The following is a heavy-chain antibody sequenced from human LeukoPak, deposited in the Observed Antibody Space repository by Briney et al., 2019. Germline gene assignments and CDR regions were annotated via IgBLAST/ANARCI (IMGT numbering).Heavy chain of an antibody. Sequence: GGSLRLSCAASGFTFSSYGMHWVRQAPGKGLEWVAVIWYDGSNKYYADSVKGRFTISRDNSKNTLYLQMNSLRAEDTAVYYCAKDFESYDSSGYYYYWGQGTLVTVSS. CDR3: AKDFESYDSSGYYYY. V-gene: IGHV3-33*06. CDR2: IWYDGSNK. J-gene: IGHJ4*02. CDR1: GFTFSSYG. D-gene: IGHD3-22*01.